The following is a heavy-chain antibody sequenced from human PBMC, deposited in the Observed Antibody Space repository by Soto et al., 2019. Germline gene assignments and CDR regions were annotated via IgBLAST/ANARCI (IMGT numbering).Heavy chain of an antibody. CDR2: IYYSGST. CDR1: GGSISSYY. Sequence: SETLSLTCTVSGGSISSYYCSWIRQPPGKGLEWIGYIYYSGSTNYNPSLKSRVTISVDTSKNQFSLKLSSVTAADTAVYYCARSPPGTLVFDYWGQGTLVTDSS. J-gene: IGHJ4*02. CDR3: ARSPPGTLVFDY. V-gene: IGHV4-59*01.